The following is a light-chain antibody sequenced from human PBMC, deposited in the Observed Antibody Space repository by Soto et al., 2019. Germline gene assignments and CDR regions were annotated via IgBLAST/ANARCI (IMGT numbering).Light chain of an antibody. J-gene: IGKJ2*01. CDR3: QQYGSTPKT. CDR1: QSVRSSY. Sequence: EMVLTRAPGTLYLSPGERATLSCRASQSVRSSYLAWFQQKRGRAPRLLIYGASSRATGIADRFSGSESGTDFTLTISRLEPEDFAVYYYQQYGSTPKTFGQGTPLHIK. V-gene: IGKV3-20*01. CDR2: GAS.